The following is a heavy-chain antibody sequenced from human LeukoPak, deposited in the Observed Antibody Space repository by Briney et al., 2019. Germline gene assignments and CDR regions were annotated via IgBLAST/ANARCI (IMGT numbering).Heavy chain of an antibody. J-gene: IGHJ4*02. CDR3: AKDRIQLKCIPYCFDY. V-gene: IGHV3-23*01. CDR2: ISGSGGST. Sequence: RPWGALRLSCAASGFTFSSYAMSWVRQAPGKGLEWVSAISGSGGSTYYADSVKGRFTISRDNSKNTLYLQMNSLRAEDTAVYYCAKDRIQLKCIPYCFDYWGQGTLVTVSS. CDR1: GFTFSSYA. D-gene: IGHD5-18*01.